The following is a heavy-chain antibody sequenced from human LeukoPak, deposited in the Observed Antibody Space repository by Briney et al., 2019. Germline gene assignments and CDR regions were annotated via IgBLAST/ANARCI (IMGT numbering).Heavy chain of an antibody. CDR1: GVTFSGSA. V-gene: IGHV3-23*01. CDR3: AKAPNSSIFGVVIGFFWY. J-gene: IGHJ4*02. CDR2: ISVRGGST. D-gene: IGHD3-3*01. Sequence: GGSLRLSCAASGVTFSGSAISWVRQAPGKGLEWGSAISVRGGSTYYADSVKGQFTISRDNSKNTLYLQMNSLRAEDTAVYYCAKAPNSSIFGVVIGFFWYWGQGTLVTVSS.